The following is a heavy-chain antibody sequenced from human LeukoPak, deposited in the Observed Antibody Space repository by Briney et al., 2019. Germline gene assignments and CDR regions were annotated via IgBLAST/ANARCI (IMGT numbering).Heavy chain of an antibody. V-gene: IGHV1-18*01. Sequence: ASVKVSCKVSGGPFSTYGISWVRQAPGQGLEWMGWFNPENGNTNYAQKVQGRVTMTADTSTSTSYMELRSLRSDDTAVCYCAREHSSSWDQFDYWGQGTLVTVSS. CDR3: AREHSSSWDQFDY. CDR1: GGPFSTYG. CDR2: FNPENGNT. D-gene: IGHD6-13*01. J-gene: IGHJ4*02.